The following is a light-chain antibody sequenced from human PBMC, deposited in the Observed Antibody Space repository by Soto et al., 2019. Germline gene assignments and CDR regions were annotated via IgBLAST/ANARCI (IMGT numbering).Light chain of an antibody. V-gene: IGLV2-14*03. Sequence: QSLLAQPASLSGSPWQSITISFTWTSNAVGGFNYVSWYQQHPGKAPKLMIYDVTNRPSGVSYRFSGSKSGTTASLTISGLQAEDEAEYYCNSYTSSSTYVFGTGTKVTVL. CDR3: NSYTSSSTYV. J-gene: IGLJ1*01. CDR1: SNAVGGFNY. CDR2: DVT.